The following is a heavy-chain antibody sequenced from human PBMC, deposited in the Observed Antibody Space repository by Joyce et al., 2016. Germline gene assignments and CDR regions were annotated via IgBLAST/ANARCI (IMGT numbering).Heavy chain of an antibody. V-gene: IGHV5-51*07. D-gene: IGHD3/OR15-3a*01. CDR3: ARGPIGTVGKYFDL. CDR1: GYSFPTFW. Sequence: EVQLVQSGAAMKKPGESLKISCKGYGYSFPTFWPGWVHQMPGKGREWMGIIFPGDSDTRYSPSFEGQVTISADKSADTAYLQWSSLKASDTAMYYCARGPIGTVGKYFDLWGQGTQVTVSS. CDR2: IFPGDSDT. J-gene: IGHJ4*02.